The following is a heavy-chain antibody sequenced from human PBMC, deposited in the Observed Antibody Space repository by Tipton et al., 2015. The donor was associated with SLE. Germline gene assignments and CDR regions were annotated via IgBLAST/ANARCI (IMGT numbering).Heavy chain of an antibody. CDR2: FYYSGNT. Sequence: TLSLTCTVSGDSISSSSYYWGWIRQPPGKGLEWIGTFYYSGNTYYNPSLKSRVTISVDTSKNQFSLKLSSVTAADTALYYCARINVPTAMDFYYYYMDVWGKGTTVTVSS. D-gene: IGHD2-2*01. CDR1: GDSISSSSYY. CDR3: ARINVPTAMDFYYYYMDV. J-gene: IGHJ6*03. V-gene: IGHV4-39*07.